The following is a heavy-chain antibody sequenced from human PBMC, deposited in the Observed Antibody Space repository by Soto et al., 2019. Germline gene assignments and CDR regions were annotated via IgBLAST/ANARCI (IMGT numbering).Heavy chain of an antibody. D-gene: IGHD2-8*02. V-gene: IGHV4-31*03. Sequence: PSETLSLTCTVSGGSFSSGVYYWSWIGQLPGKGLEWIGYIYYSGSTYYNPSLKSRFTISLDTSKNQFSLKLSSVTAADTAVYYCARATSFSGHHGYWGQGTLVTVSS. J-gene: IGHJ4*02. CDR2: IYYSGST. CDR3: ARATSFSGHHGY. CDR1: GGSFSSGVYY.